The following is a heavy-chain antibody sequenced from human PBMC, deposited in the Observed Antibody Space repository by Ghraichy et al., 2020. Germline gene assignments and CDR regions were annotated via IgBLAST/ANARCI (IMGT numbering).Heavy chain of an antibody. CDR3: ALGSSRGWFFDY. J-gene: IGHJ4*02. CDR2: TYYRSKWYS. Sequence: SETLSLTCAISGDTVSSNSAAWNWISQSPSRRLEWLGRTYYRSKWYSDYAVSVKSRIIINPDTSKNQFSLQLNSVTPEDTAVYYCALGSSRGWFFDYWGQGTLVTVSS. CDR1: GDTVSSNSAA. D-gene: IGHD6-19*01. V-gene: IGHV6-1*01.